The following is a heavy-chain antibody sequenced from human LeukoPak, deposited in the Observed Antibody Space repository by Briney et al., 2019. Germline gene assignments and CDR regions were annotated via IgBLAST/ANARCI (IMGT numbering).Heavy chain of an antibody. CDR2: IYYSGST. J-gene: IGHJ5*02. Sequence: SETLSLTFTVAGGSISSYYWSWIRQPPGKGLEWIGYIYYSGSTNYNPSIKNRVTISVDTSKNQFSLKLSSVTAADTAVYYCARQAFRITGFDPWGQGTLVTVSS. CDR3: ARQAFRITGFDP. V-gene: IGHV4-59*08. D-gene: IGHD3-10*01. CDR1: GGSISSYY.